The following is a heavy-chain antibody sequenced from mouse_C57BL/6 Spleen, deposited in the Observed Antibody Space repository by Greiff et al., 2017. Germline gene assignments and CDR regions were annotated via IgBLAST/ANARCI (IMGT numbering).Heavy chain of an antibody. Sequence: QVQLQQPGAELVRPGSSVKLSCKASGYTFTSYWMDWVKPRPGQGLEWIGNIYPSDSETHYNQKFKDKATLTVDKSSSTAYMQLSSLTSEDSAVYYCARSGYGLPFAYWGQGTLVTVSA. V-gene: IGHV1-61*01. J-gene: IGHJ3*01. CDR2: IYPSDSET. CDR3: ARSGYGLPFAY. CDR1: GYTFTSYW. D-gene: IGHD2-10*02.